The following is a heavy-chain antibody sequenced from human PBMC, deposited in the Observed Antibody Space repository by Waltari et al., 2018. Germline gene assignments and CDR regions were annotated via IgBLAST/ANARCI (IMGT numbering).Heavy chain of an antibody. Sequence: QVQLHESGPGLVKPSETLSLTCTVSGGYVSTDGFYWSWIRQPPGKGLGWIGYLYYSGSTNYNPSLKGRITLSVGMSKNQFSLILNSVTAADTAVYYCASRRAEDFAMDVWGQGTTVTVSS. CDR2: LYYSGST. J-gene: IGHJ6*02. CDR1: GGYVSTDGFY. D-gene: IGHD1-26*01. CDR3: ASRRAEDFAMDV. V-gene: IGHV4-61*08.